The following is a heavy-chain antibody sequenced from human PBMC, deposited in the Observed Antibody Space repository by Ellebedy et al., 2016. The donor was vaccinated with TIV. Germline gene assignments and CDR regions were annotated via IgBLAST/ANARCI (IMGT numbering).Heavy chain of an antibody. J-gene: IGHJ6*02. CDR2: ISSSSYYI. CDR3: ARDLSLRIGYYYGMDV. D-gene: IGHD4-17*01. Sequence: GESLKISCAASDFSFTTYTWNWVRQAPGKGLEWVSSISSSSYYIYYVDSVKGRFTISRDNAKNSLYLQMNSLRADDTAVYYCARDLSLRIGYYYGMDVWGQGTTVTVSS. V-gene: IGHV3-21*01. CDR1: DFSFTTYT.